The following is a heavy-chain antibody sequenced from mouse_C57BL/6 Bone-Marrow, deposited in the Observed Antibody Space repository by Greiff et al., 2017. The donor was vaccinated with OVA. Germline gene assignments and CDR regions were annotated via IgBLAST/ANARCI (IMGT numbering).Heavy chain of an antibody. CDR1: GFTFSSYG. CDR3: ARPHGVAY. J-gene: IGHJ3*01. CDR2: ISSGGSYT. V-gene: IGHV5-6*01. Sequence: EVHLVESGGDLVKPGGSLKLSCAASGFTFSSYGMSWVRQTPDKRLEWVATISSGGSYTYDPDSVKGRFTISRDNAKNTLYLQMSSLKSEDTAMYYCARPHGVAYWGQGTLVTVSA.